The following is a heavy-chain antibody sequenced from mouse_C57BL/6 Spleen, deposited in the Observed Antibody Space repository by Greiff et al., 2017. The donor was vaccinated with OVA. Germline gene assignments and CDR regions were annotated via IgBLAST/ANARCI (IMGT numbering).Heavy chain of an antibody. CDR1: GYTFTDYN. J-gene: IGHJ1*03. Sequence: EVQLQQSGPELVKPGASVKMSCKASGYTFTDYNMHWVKQSHGKSLEWIGYINPNNGGTSYNQKFKGKATLTVNKSSSTAYMELRSLTSEDSAVYYCARWGNWDEDFDVWGTGTTVTVSS. CDR3: ARWGNWDEDFDV. V-gene: IGHV1-22*01. D-gene: IGHD4-1*01. CDR2: INPNNGGT.